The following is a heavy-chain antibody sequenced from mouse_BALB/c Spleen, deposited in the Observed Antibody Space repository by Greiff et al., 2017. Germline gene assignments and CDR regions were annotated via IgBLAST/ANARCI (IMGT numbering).Heavy chain of an antibody. CDR3: ARATATRCAY. CDR2: INPSNGRT. CDR1: GYTFTSYW. D-gene: IGHD1-2*01. V-gene: IGHV1S81*02. Sequence: QVQLQQPGAELVKPGASVKLSCKASGYTFTSYWMHWVKQRPGQGLEWIGEINPSNGRTNYNEKFKSKATLTVDKSSSTAYMQLSSLTSEDSAVYYCARATATRCAYWGQGTLVTVSA. J-gene: IGHJ3*01.